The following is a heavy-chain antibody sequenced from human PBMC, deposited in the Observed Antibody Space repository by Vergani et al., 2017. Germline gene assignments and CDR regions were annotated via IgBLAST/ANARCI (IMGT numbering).Heavy chain of an antibody. J-gene: IGHJ6*04. V-gene: IGHV3-30*02. CDR3: ARGSGYDFWRPLDV. D-gene: IGHD3-3*01. Sequence: QVHLVESGGGVVQSGGSLRLSCVASGFTFSDFGMHWVRQTPGEGLECVAFIRSDENHQYYGDSVKGRFTISRDNSKNTVYLQMTGLRVEDTAVYYCARGSGYDFWRPLDVWSKGTTVTVSS. CDR1: GFTFSDFG. CDR2: IRSDENHQ.